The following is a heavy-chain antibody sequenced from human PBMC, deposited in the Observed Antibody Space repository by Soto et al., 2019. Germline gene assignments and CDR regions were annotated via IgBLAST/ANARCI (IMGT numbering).Heavy chain of an antibody. J-gene: IGHJ5*01. CDR1: GDSVTSGDYY. CDR3: ARIPVDTYMTYWFDP. CDR2: IYYSGNT. Sequence: SETLSLTCTVSGDSVTSGDYYWSWIRQPPGKGLEWIGYIYYSGNTNYSPSLKSRVAISLDTSHNQFSLKLSSVTAADTAVYFRARIPVDTYMTYWFDPWGQGTLVTVS. D-gene: IGHD5-18*01. V-gene: IGHV4-61*08.